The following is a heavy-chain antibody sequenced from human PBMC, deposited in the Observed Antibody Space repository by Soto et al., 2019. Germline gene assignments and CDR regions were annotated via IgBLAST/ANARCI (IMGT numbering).Heavy chain of an antibody. Sequence: QVQLVQSGADVKKPGASVQVSCKASGYTFTNYYIHCVRQAPGQGLEWMGIINPTGGSTTYAQKFQDRVTMTRDTSTSTVYMELGSLRYAAAALYYCARVGVEPSTYFFDYWSHGTVVTVSS. CDR2: INPTGGST. CDR1: GYTFTNYY. CDR3: ARVGVEPSTYFFDY. V-gene: IGHV1-46*01. J-gene: IGHJ4*01. D-gene: IGHD1-1*01.